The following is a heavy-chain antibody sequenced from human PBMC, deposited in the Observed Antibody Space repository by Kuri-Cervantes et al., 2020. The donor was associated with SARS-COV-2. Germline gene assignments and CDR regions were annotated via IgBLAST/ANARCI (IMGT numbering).Heavy chain of an antibody. CDR3: ARAPRIGQQLVRRYYFDY. CDR1: GYTFTSYD. V-gene: IGHV1-8*01. D-gene: IGHD6-13*01. J-gene: IGHJ4*02. CDR2: MNPNSGNT. Sequence: ASVKVSCKASGYTFTSYDINWVRQATGQGLEWMGWMNPNSGNTGYAQKFQGRVTMTRNTSISTACMELSSLRSEDTAVYYCARAPRIGQQLVRRYYFDYWGQGTLVTVSS.